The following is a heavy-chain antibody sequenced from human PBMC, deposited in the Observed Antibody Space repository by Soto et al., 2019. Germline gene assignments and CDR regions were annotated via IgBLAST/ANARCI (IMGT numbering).Heavy chain of an antibody. CDR2: ISYDGSNK. CDR1: GFTFSSYG. V-gene: IGHV3-30*18. Sequence: QVQLVESGGGVVQPGRSLRLSCAASGFTFSSYGMHWVRQAPGKGLEWVAVISYDGSNKYYADSVKGRFTISRDNSKNTLYLQMNSLRAEDTAVYYCAKDKAFWSGYYDYWGQGTLVTVSS. D-gene: IGHD3-3*01. CDR3: AKDKAFWSGYYDY. J-gene: IGHJ4*02.